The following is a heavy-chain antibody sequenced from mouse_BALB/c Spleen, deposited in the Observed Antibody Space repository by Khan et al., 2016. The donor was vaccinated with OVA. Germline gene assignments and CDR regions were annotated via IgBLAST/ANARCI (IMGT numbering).Heavy chain of an antibody. J-gene: IGHJ3*01. CDR2: INPSNGYT. CDR3: VIDGAYHRNGGWFAY. CDR1: GYTFTSYT. V-gene: IGHV1-4*01. D-gene: IGHD2-14*01. Sequence: VQLQQSGAELARPGASVKMSCKASGYTFTSYTIHWIKERPGQGLEWIGYINPSNGYTNYNQKFKDKATLTTEKSSTTAYLQRSSLTSDDSAVYNWVIDGAYHRNGGWFAYWGQGTLVTVSA.